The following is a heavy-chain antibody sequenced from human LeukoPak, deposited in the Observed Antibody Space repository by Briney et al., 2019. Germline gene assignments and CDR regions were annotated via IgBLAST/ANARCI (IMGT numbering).Heavy chain of an antibody. CDR2: INPNNGDS. D-gene: IGHD6-25*01. Sequence: ASVKVSCKASGYTFTNYHINWVRHATGQGLEWMGWINPNNGDSGFAQKFQGRVTITRDTAMTTAYMELSSLTSEDTAIYFCARTTSFTASGYDYWGQGTLVTVSS. CDR1: GYTFTNYH. CDR3: ARTTSFTASGYDY. V-gene: IGHV1-8*03. J-gene: IGHJ4*02.